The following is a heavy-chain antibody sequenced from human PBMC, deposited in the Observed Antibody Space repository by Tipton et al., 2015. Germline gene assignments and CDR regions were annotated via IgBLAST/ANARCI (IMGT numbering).Heavy chain of an antibody. J-gene: IGHJ6*02. D-gene: IGHD5/OR15-5a*01. Sequence: TLSLTCTVSGGSISSGNYYWTWIRQPPGKGLEWIGYIYYTGTTYYNPSLKSRLSMSLDTSKNQFSLKLSSVTAADTAVYYCARDGVSAYFYYGMDVWGHGTTVTVSS. CDR3: ARDGVSAYFYYGMDV. CDR2: IYYTGTT. CDR1: GGSISSGNYY. V-gene: IGHV4-30-4*01.